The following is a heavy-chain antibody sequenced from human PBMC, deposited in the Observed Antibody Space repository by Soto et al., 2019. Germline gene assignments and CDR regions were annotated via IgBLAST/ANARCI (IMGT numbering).Heavy chain of an antibody. D-gene: IGHD2-21*02. Sequence: SETLSLTCTVSGVSISTYYWSWIRQPPGKGLEWIGYIYYSGSTNYNPSLKSRVTISVDTSKSQFSLKLTSVTAADTAVYYCARDQGGDSDYWGQRSLVTAS. J-gene: IGHJ4*02. V-gene: IGHV4-59*01. CDR1: GVSISTYY. CDR3: ARDQGGDSDY. CDR2: IYYSGST.